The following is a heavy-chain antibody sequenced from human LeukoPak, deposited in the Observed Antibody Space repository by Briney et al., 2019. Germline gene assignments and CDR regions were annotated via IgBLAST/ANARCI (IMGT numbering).Heavy chain of an antibody. V-gene: IGHV3-7*01. CDR2: INQDASTK. J-gene: IGHJ4*02. D-gene: IGHD3-10*01. CDR3: ARDVTGSLDY. Sequence: PGGSLRLSCAASGFTFNTFWMAWVRQAPGKGLEGVAHINQDASTKHFADSVKGRFTISRDNTKNSLYLQMNSLRAEDTAVYYCARDVTGSLDYWGQGTLVTVSS. CDR1: GFTFNTFW.